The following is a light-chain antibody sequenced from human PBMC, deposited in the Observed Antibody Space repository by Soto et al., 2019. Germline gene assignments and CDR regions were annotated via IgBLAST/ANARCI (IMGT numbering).Light chain of an antibody. V-gene: IGLV2-8*01. CDR3: TSYVGSNIWV. Sequence: QSALTQPPSASGSPGQSVTISCTGTSSDVVAYKYVSWYQQYPGKAPKLMIYEVSKRPSGVPDRFSGSKSGNTASLTVSGLQAEEEADYYCTSYVGSNIWVFGGGTKLTVL. CDR2: EVS. J-gene: IGLJ3*02. CDR1: SSDVVAYKY.